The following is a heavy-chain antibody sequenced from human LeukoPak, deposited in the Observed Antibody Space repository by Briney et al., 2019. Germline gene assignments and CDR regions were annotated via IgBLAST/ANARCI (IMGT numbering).Heavy chain of an antibody. CDR2: ISAYNDDT. V-gene: IGHV1-18*01. D-gene: IGHD3-10*01. CDR3: ARDRTTVVREPIISARGYYYHYGMDV. CDR1: GYTFTRYG. J-gene: IGHJ6*02. Sequence: ASVKVSCKASGYTFTRYGISWVRQAPGQGLEWMGWISAYNDDTNYEQKFQGRVTLTTDTSTSTVYMELRSLRSDDTAVYYRARDRTTVVREPIISARGYYYHYGMDVWGQGTTVTVSS.